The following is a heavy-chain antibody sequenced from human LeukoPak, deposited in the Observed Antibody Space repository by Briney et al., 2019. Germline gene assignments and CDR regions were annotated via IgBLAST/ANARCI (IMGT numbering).Heavy chain of an antibody. D-gene: IGHD4-11*01. J-gene: IGHJ4*02. CDR3: ARDYSNDFDY. V-gene: IGHV3-74*01. CDR1: GFTFSSYW. CDR2: IQNDGSNT. Sequence: GGSLRLSCAASGFTFSSYWMHWVRQAPGKGLVWVSRIQNDGSNTTYADSVKGRFTISRDNAKNTLYLQMNSLRAEDTAVYYCARDYSNDFDYWGQGTLVTVSS.